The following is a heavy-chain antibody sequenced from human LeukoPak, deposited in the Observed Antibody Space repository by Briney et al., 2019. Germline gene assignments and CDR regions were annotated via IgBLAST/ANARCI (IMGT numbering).Heavy chain of an antibody. V-gene: IGHV3-33*01. CDR3: AILTSNNFGY. J-gene: IGHJ4*02. CDR1: GFTFSSYG. CDR2: IWYDGSNR. Sequence: SGGSLRLSCAASGFTFSSYGMHWDRQAPGRGLEWVAIIWYDGSNRYYADSVKGRFTISRDNSKNTLYLQMNSLRAEDTAVYYCAILTSNNFGYWGQGTLVTVSS. D-gene: IGHD5-24*01.